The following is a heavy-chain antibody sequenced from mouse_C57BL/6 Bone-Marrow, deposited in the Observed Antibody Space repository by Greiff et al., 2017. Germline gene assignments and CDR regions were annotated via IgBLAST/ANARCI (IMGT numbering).Heavy chain of an antibody. CDR3: ARYYYLFDY. V-gene: IGHV5-4*03. CDR2: ISDGGSYT. CDR1: GFTFSSYA. D-gene: IGHD1-1*01. Sequence: EVMLVESGGGLVKPGGSLKLSCAASGFTFSSYAMSWVRQTPEKRLEWVATISDGGSYTYYPDNVKGRFTISRDNAKNNLYLQMSHLKSEDTAMYYCARYYYLFDYWGQGTTLTVSS. J-gene: IGHJ2*01.